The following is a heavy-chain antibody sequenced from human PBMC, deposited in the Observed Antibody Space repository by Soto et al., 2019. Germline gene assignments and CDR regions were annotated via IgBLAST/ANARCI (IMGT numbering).Heavy chain of an antibody. V-gene: IGHV1-69*01. J-gene: IGHJ6*02. Sequence: QVQLVQSGAEVKKPGSSVKVSCKASGGTFSSYAISWVRQAPGQGLEWMGGIIPIFGTANYAQKFQGRGKITADESTRTAYMELSSLRSEDTAVYYCARGGDSGLEMATPYYYYYGMDVWGQGTTVTVSS. D-gene: IGHD5-12*01. CDR2: IIPIFGTA. CDR3: ARGGDSGLEMATPYYYYYGMDV. CDR1: GGTFSSYA.